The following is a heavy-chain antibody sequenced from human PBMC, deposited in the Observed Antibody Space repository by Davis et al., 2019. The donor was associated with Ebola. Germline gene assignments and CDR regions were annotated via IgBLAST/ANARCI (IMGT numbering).Heavy chain of an antibody. V-gene: IGHV4-34*01. J-gene: IGHJ4*02. D-gene: IGHD2-15*01. Sequence: MPSETLSLTCAVYGGSFSGYYWSWIRQPPGKGLEWIGEINHSGSTNYNPSLKSRVTISVDTSKNQSSLKLSSVTAADTAVYYCASRQLGYCSGGSCYGVDYWGQGTLVTVSS. CDR1: GGSFSGYY. CDR2: INHSGST. CDR3: ASRQLGYCSGGSCYGVDY.